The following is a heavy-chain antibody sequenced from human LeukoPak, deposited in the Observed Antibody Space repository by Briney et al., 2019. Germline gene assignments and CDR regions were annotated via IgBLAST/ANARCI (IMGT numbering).Heavy chain of an antibody. V-gene: IGHV3-74*01. D-gene: IGHD2-2*02. CDR2: ISSDGSRT. CDR3: TRGTSYTFDI. J-gene: IGHJ3*02. CDR1: GFTFSGYW. Sequence: GGSLRLSCAASGFTFSGYWMYWVRQAPGKGLVWVSGISSDGSRTFHADPVKGRFTISRDNAKNTLYLQTNSLRAEDTAMYYCTRGTSYTFDIWGQGTKVTVSS.